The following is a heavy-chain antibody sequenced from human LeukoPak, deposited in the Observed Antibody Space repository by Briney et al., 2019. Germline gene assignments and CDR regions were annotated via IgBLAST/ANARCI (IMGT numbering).Heavy chain of an antibody. V-gene: IGHV4-34*01. CDR3: ARGMSGYYYGYAFDI. CDR1: GGSISSYY. J-gene: IGHJ3*02. CDR2: INHSGST. Sequence: SETLSLTCTVSGGSISSYYWSWIRQPPGKGLEWIGEINHSGSTNYNPSLKSRVTISVDTSKNQFSLKLSSVTAADTAVYYCARGMSGYYYGYAFDIWGQGTMVTVSS. D-gene: IGHD3-22*01.